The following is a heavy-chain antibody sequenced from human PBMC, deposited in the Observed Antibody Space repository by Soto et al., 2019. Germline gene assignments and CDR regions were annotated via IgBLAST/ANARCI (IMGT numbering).Heavy chain of an antibody. CDR3: ARRPHRMGM. Sequence: QVQLVQSGGGLAKPGGSLRLSCAASGFTFSGHYMTWIRQAPGKGLEWVSYINPSGTDTDDADSVEGRFTISRDTAATSLDLHMTSLPGNNTGRYYCARRPHRMGMWGQGATVPVSS. V-gene: IGHV3-11*06. CDR1: GFTFSGHY. CDR2: INPSGTDT. D-gene: IGHD2-15*01. J-gene: IGHJ6*02.